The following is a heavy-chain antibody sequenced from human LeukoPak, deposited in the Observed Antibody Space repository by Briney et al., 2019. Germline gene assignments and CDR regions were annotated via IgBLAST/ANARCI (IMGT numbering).Heavy chain of an antibody. CDR2: IYYSGST. D-gene: IGHD2-15*01. CDR3: ARERCSGGSCYLGGVLRGYFDS. V-gene: IGHV4-59*01. Sequence: SETLSLTCTVSGDSISSYYWSCIRQPPGKGLEWIGYIYYSGSTNYNPSLKSRVTISVDTSKNQFSLKLSSVTAADTAVYYCARERCSGGSCYLGGVLRGYFDSWGQGTLVTVSS. CDR1: GDSISSYY. J-gene: IGHJ4*02.